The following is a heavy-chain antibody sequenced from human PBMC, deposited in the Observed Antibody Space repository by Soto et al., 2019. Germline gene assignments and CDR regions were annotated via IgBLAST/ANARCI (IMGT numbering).Heavy chain of an antibody. CDR2: IYPADSDT. D-gene: IGHD2-2*01. V-gene: IGHV5-51*01. CDR1: GYSFPSDW. Sequence: GESLKISCKGSGYSFPSDWIGWVRQMPGKGLEWMGSIYPADSDTRYSPSFQGQVTISADKSIRTAYLEWSSLKASDSGVYYCSRVQHSTTSYYDYPSGMDVWGQGTTVTVSS. CDR3: SRVQHSTTSYYDYPSGMDV. J-gene: IGHJ6*02.